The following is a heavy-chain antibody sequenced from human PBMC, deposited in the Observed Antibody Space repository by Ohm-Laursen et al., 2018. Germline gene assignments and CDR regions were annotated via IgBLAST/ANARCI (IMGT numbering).Heavy chain of an antibody. CDR1: GFTFNTYA. V-gene: IGHV3-23*01. CDR3: ARASSSIAVAGLDY. D-gene: IGHD6-19*01. Sequence: SLRLSCTASGFTFNTYAMHWVRQAPGKGLEWVSAISAGGGNTYYADSVKGRFTISRDNSKNTLYLQMNSLRAEDTAVYYCARASSSIAVAGLDYWGQGTLVTVSS. J-gene: IGHJ4*02. CDR2: ISAGGGNT.